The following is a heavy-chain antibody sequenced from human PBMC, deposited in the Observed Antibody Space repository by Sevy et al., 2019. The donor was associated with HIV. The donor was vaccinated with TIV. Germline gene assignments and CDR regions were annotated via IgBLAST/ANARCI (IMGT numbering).Heavy chain of an antibody. J-gene: IGHJ4*02. Sequence: ASVKVSCKASGYTFTSYGISWVRQAPGQGREWMGWISAYNGNTNYAQKLQGRVTMTTDTSTSTAYMVLRSLRSDDTAVYYCARYLGWYGGNSIDYWGQGTLVTVSS. V-gene: IGHV1-18*01. D-gene: IGHD2-21*02. CDR1: GYTFTSYG. CDR3: ARYLGWYGGNSIDY. CDR2: ISAYNGNT.